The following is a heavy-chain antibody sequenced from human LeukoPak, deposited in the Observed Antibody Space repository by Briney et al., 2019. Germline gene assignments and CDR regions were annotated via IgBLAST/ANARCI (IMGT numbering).Heavy chain of an antibody. CDR1: GFTFSSNT. V-gene: IGHV3-21*01. D-gene: IGHD6-19*01. J-gene: IGHJ4*02. CDR3: ARELGQWLALDY. Sequence: PGGSLSLSCAASGFTFSSNTMNWVRQAPGKGLEWVSSISTSGSYIFSADSVKGRFTISRDNAKNSLYLQMNSLRAEDTAVYYCARELGQWLALDYWGQGTLVTV. CDR2: ISTSGSYI.